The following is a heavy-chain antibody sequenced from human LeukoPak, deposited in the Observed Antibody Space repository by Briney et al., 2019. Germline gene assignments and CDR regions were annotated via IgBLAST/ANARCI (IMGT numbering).Heavy chain of an antibody. CDR3: ARDGYSSSGGFDY. CDR1: GGSISSHY. J-gene: IGHJ4*02. CDR2: IYYSGST. Sequence: SETLSLTCTVSGGSISSHYWSWIRQPPGKGLEWIGNIYYSGSTNYNPSLKSRVTISVDTSKNQFSLKLSSVTAADTAVYYCARDGYSSSGGFDYWGQGTLVTVSS. V-gene: IGHV4-59*11. D-gene: IGHD6-6*01.